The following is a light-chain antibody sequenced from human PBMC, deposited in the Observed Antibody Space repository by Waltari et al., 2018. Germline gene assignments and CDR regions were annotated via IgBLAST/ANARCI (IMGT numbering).Light chain of an antibody. J-gene: IGKJ1*01. V-gene: IGKV4-1*01. Sequence: DIVIIQSPDSLAVSLGEQATINCKSSQSIFYTSSNKDYLAWYQQKSGQPPKLLITWASTRESGVPDRFSGSGSGTDFTLTISSLQAEDVAVYYCQQYYSSPPWTFGQGTKVEIK. CDR3: QQYYSSPPWT. CDR1: QSIFYTSSNKDY. CDR2: WAS.